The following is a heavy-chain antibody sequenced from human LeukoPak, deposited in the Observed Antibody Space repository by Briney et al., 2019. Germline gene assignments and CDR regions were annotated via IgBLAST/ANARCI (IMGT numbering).Heavy chain of an antibody. J-gene: IGHJ4*02. D-gene: IGHD4-17*01. CDR1: GYTFTGYY. CDR2: INPNSGGT. CDR3: ARGDTTVTIDSGLGY. Sequence: GASVKVSCKASGYTFTGYYMHWGRQAPGQGLEWMGWINPNSGGTNYAQKFQGRVTMTRDTSISTAYMELSRLRSGDTAVYYCARGDTTVTIDSGLGYWGQGTLVTVSS. V-gene: IGHV1-2*02.